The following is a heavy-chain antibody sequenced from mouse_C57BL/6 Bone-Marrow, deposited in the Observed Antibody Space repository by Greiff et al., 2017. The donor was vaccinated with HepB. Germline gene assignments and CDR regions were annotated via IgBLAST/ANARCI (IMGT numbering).Heavy chain of an antibody. Sequence: DVKLVESGGDLVKPGGSLKLSCAASGFTFSSYGMSWVRQTPDKRLEWVATISSGGSYTYYPDSVKGRFTISRDNAKNTLYLQMSSLKSEDTAMYYCARNRRAYWGQGTLVTVSA. CDR3: ARNRRAY. V-gene: IGHV5-6*02. CDR2: ISSGGSYT. D-gene: IGHD2-14*01. CDR1: GFTFSSYG. J-gene: IGHJ3*01.